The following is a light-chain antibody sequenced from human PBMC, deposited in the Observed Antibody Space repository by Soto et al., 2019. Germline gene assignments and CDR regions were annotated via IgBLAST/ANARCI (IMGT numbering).Light chain of an antibody. J-gene: IGKJ4*01. Sequence: EIVLTQSPGTLSLSPGERATLSCRASHSVSSSYLTWNQQKPGQAPRLLIYGASSRATGIPDRFSGSGSGTDFTLTISRLEPEDFAVYYCQQYGSSPLFTFGGGTKVEIK. CDR1: HSVSSSY. CDR2: GAS. CDR3: QQYGSSPLFT. V-gene: IGKV3-20*01.